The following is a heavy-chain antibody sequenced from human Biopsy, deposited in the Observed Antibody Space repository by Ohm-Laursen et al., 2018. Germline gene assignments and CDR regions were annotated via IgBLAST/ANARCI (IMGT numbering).Heavy chain of an antibody. D-gene: IGHD3-22*01. J-gene: IGHJ3*02. V-gene: IGHV4-59*08. CDR1: GGSISSYY. Sequence: SETLSLTCTVSGGSISSYYWTWIRQPPGKGLEWIGDVYYSGSTNRNPSLKSRVTILVDTSKNQFSLKLNSVTAADTAVYYCGRREVVITHDAFDTWGQGIMVTVSS. CDR2: VYYSGST. CDR3: GRREVVITHDAFDT.